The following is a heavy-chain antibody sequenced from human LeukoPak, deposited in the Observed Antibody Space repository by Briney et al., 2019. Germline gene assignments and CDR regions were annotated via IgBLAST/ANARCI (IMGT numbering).Heavy chain of an antibody. CDR3: ARIWVAVLPADGMDV. J-gene: IGHJ6*02. V-gene: IGHV1-69*13. D-gene: IGHD2-2*01. CDR2: IIPIFGTA. CDR1: GGTFSSYA. Sequence: ASVKVSCKASGGTFSSYAISWVRQAPGQGLEWMGGIIPIFGTANYAQKFQGRVTITADESTSTAYMELSSLRAEDTGVYYCARIWVAVLPADGMDVWGLGTTVTVSS.